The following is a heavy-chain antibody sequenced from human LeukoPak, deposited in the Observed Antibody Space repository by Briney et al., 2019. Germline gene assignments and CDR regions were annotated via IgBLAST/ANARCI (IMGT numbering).Heavy chain of an antibody. D-gene: IGHD3-10*01. CDR3: AKVMTFVLISFGELIRHH. J-gene: IGHJ4*02. CDR2: FSSIGGST. Sequence: GRSLRLSCSASGFTLDEYGTGAGPHAPGKGVGRVSGFSSIGGSTYYADPLKVRFTSPRENSKNTLYMEMNSLRVEDKAVYYCAKVMTFVLISFGELIRHHGGQGTMVTVSS. CDR1: GFTLDEYG. V-gene: IGHV3-23*01.